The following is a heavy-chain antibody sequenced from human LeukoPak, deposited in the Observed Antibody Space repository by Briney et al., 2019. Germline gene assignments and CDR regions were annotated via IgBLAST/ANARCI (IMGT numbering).Heavy chain of an antibody. V-gene: IGHV3-30-3*01. J-gene: IGHJ4*02. D-gene: IGHD5-12*01. CDR1: GFTFSSYA. CDR3: ASAVSGYNTHFDY. CDR2: ISYDGSNK. Sequence: GGSLRLSCAASGFTFSSYAMHWVRQAPGKGLEWVAVISYDGSNKYYAGSVKGRFTISRDNSKNTLYLQMNSLRAEDTAVYYCASAVSGYNTHFDYWGQGTLVTVSS.